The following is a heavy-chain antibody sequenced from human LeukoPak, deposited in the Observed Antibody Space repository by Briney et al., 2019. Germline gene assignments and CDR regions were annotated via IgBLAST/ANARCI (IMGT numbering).Heavy chain of an antibody. CDR2: ISGSGGST. CDR3: AKRGAYDRFSPYYFDY. V-gene: IGHV3-23*01. Sequence: GGSLRLSCAASGFTFSNYAMSWVRQAPGKGLEWVSAISGSGGSTYYADSVKGRFTISRDNSKNTLYLQMNSLRAEDTAVYYCAKRGAYDRFSPYYFDYWGQGTLVTVSS. J-gene: IGHJ4*02. D-gene: IGHD3-22*01. CDR1: GFTFSNYA.